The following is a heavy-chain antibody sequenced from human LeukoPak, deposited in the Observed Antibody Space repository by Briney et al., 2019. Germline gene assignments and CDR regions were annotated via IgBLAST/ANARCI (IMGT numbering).Heavy chain of an antibody. CDR2: ISGNGATT. V-gene: IGHV3-23*01. J-gene: IGHJ4*02. D-gene: IGHD6-13*01. CDR1: GFTFSSSA. CDR3: AKDRLVHDS. Sequence: GGSLRPSCAASGFTFSSSAMSWVRQAPGKGPEWVSGISGNGATTYYADSVKGRFTISRDNSKKTLYLQMNSLRAEDTALYYCAKDRLVHDSWGQGTLVTVSS.